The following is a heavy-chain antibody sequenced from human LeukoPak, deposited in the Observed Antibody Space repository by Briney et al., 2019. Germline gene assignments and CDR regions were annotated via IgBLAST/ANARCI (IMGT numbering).Heavy chain of an antibody. D-gene: IGHD5-24*01. CDR1: GGSISSGSYY. V-gene: IGHV4-61*02. CDR2: IYTSGST. CDR3: ARDGEMGTIENYFDY. J-gene: IGHJ4*02. Sequence: SETLSLTCTVSGGSISSGSYYWSWIRQPAGKGLEWIGRIYTSGSTNYNPSLKSRVTISVDTSKNQFSLKLSSVTAADTAVYYCARDGEMGTIENYFDYWGQGTLVTVSS.